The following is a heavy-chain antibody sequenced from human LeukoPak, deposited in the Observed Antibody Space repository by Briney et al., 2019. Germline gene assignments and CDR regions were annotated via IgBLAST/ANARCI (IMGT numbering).Heavy chain of an antibody. CDR2: IYYSGST. Sequence: SETLSLTCAVYGGSISSYYWSWIRQPPGKGLEWIGYIYYSGSTNYNPSLKSRVTISVDTSKNQFSLKLSSVTAADTAVYYCATTSSGIAVAGTVFAFDIWGQGTMVTVSS. V-gene: IGHV4-59*08. CDR3: ATTSSGIAVAGTVFAFDI. CDR1: GGSISSYY. D-gene: IGHD6-19*01. J-gene: IGHJ3*02.